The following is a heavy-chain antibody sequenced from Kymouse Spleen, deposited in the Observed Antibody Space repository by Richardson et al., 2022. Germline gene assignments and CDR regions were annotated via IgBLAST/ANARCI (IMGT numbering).Heavy chain of an antibody. CDR1: GGSFSGYY. V-gene: IGHV4-34*01. CDR2: INHSGST. CDR3: ARELEQYYFDY. J-gene: IGHJ4*02. D-gene: IGHD1-1*01,IGHD1-20*01,IGHD1-7*01. Sequence: QVQLQQWGAGLLKPSETLSLTCAVYGGSFSGYYWSWIRQPPGKGLEWIGEINHSGSTNYNPSLKSRVTISVDTSKNQFSLKLSSVTAADTAVYYCARELEQYYFDYWGQGTLVTVSS.